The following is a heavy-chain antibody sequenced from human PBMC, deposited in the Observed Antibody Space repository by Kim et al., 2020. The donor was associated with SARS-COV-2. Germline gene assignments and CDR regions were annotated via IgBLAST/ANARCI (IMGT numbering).Heavy chain of an antibody. CDR2: ISGSGGST. Sequence: GGSLRLSCAASGFTFSSYAMSWVRQAPGKGLEWVSAISGSGGSTYYADSVKGRFTISRDNSKNTLYLQMNSLRAEDTAIYYCAKDTRTEGYDFWSGYYTHYYYYGMDVWGQGTTVTVSS. CDR1: GFTFSSYA. J-gene: IGHJ6*02. V-gene: IGHV3-23*01. D-gene: IGHD3-3*01. CDR3: AKDTRTEGYDFWSGYYTHYYYYGMDV.